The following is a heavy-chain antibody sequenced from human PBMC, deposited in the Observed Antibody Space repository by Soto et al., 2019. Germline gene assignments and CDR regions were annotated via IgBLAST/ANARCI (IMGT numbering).Heavy chain of an antibody. CDR3: AKQTWQGYDFLSGYPYYFDY. CDR2: ISGSGGST. D-gene: IGHD3-3*01. CDR1: GFTFSSYA. V-gene: IGHV3-23*01. J-gene: IGHJ4*02. Sequence: EVQLLESGGGLVQPGGSLRLSCAASGFTFSSYAMSWVRQAPGKGLEWVSAISGSGGSTYYADSVKGRFTISRDNSKNTLYLQMNSLRAEDTAVYYCAKQTWQGYDFLSGYPYYFDYWGQGTLVTVSS.